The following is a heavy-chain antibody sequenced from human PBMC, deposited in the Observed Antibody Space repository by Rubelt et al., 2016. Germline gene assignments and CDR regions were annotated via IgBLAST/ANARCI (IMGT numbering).Heavy chain of an antibody. D-gene: IGHD3-10*01. V-gene: IGHV4-39*07. J-gene: IGHJ4*02. Sequence: QPQLQESGRGLVKPSETLSLICTVSGGSVNSSSYYCGWIRQPPGKGLEWIGNIYSSGRTYYNPSLKSRVPISVDTSKNQFARELGSGAAADTAVYYCAWPWDERSRYYFSWGRGTLVTVSS. CDR3: AWPWDERSRYYFS. CDR2: IYSSGRT. CDR1: GGSVNSSSYY.